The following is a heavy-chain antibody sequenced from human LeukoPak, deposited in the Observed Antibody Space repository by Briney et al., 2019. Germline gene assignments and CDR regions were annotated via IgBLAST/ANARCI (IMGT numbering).Heavy chain of an antibody. V-gene: IGHV3-23*01. CDR1: RFTFSSYA. Sequence: GGSLRLSCAASRFTFSSYAMSRVRQAQGKGLEGFSTISGSGGSTYYAAAVKCRFTISRDNSKNTLYLQMNSLRAEDTALYHCARASGYSSPYYFDYWGQGTLVTVSS. J-gene: IGHJ4*02. D-gene: IGHD6-6*01. CDR2: ISGSGGST. CDR3: ARASGYSSPYYFDY.